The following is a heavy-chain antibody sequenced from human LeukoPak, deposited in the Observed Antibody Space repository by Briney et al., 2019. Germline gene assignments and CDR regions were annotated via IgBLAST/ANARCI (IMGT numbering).Heavy chain of an antibody. J-gene: IGHJ3*02. D-gene: IGHD2-2*01. CDR2: INHSGST. CDR3: ARGRRPRYCSSTSCRTGAFDI. Sequence: PSETLSLTCAVYSGSFSGYYWSWVRQPPGKGLEWIGEINHSGSTNYNPSLKSRVTISVDTSKNQFSLKLSSVTAADTAVYYCARGRRPRYCSSTSCRTGAFDIWGQGTMVTVSS. CDR1: SGSFSGYY. V-gene: IGHV4-34*01.